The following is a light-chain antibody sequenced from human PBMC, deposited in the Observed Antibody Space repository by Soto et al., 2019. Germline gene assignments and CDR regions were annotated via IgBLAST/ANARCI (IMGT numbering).Light chain of an antibody. CDR3: AAWDDSLTGPV. CDR2: RNN. J-gene: IGLJ7*01. V-gene: IGLV1-47*01. Sequence: QSVLTQPPSASGTPGQRVTISCSGSSSNIEANDVHWYRQLPGTAPTLLIYRNNQRPSGVPDRFSAFKSGASAALAISGLRSEDEADYYCAAWDDSLTGPVFGGGTQLTVL. CDR1: SSNIEAND.